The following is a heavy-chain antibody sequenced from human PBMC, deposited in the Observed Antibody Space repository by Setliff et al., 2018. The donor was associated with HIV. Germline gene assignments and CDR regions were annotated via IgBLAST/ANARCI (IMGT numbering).Heavy chain of an antibody. J-gene: IGHJ3*02. CDR3: ARSGWDPMMEWGAHGFDI. Sequence: GASVKVSCKASGYTFTRYAMHWVRQAPGQSLEWMAWINAANGNTKYSQKFQGRVTITRDTSASTASMELSSLRSEDTAVYYCARSGWDPMMEWGAHGFDIWGQGTVVTVSS. CDR1: GYTFTRYA. V-gene: IGHV1-3*01. D-gene: IGHD3-3*01. CDR2: INAANGNT.